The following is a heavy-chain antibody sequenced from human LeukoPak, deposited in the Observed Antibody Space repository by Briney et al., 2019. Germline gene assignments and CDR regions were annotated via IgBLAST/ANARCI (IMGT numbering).Heavy chain of an antibody. CDR1: GFTFSSYG. D-gene: IGHD3-9*01. J-gene: IGHJ3*02. CDR3: AKVFPGVLRYFDWSPDAFDI. Sequence: PGRSLRLSCAASGFTFSSYGMHWVRHAPGKGLEWVAVISYDGSNKYYADSVKGRFTISRDNSKNTLCLQMNSLRAEDTAVYYCAKVFPGVLRYFDWSPDAFDIWGQGTMVTVSS. CDR2: ISYDGSNK. V-gene: IGHV3-30*18.